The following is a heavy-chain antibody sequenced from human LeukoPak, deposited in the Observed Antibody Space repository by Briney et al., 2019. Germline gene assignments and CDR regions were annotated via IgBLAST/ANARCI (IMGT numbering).Heavy chain of an antibody. CDR3: TVRFLEWLGSVQH. J-gene: IGHJ1*01. Sequence: GGSLRLSCAASAFTFSNYAMSWVRQAPGKGLEYVSALSASGAKTYYADSVKGRFTISRDNSKNTLYLQMNSLKTEDTAVYYCTVRFLEWLGSVQHWGQGTLVTVSS. V-gene: IGHV3-23*01. D-gene: IGHD3-3*01. CDR1: AFTFSNYA. CDR2: LSASGAKT.